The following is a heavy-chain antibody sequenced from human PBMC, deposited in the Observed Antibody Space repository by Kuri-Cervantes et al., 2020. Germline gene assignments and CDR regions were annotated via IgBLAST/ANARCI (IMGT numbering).Heavy chain of an antibody. V-gene: IGHV1-46*01. CDR1: GYTFTSYY. D-gene: IGHD1-1*01. Sequence: ASVKVSCKASGYTFTSYYMHWVRQAPGRGLEWMGIINPSGGSTSYAQKFQGRVTMTRDTPTSTVYMELSSLRSEDTAVYYCARESGTPYYYYGMDVWGQGTTVTVSS. J-gene: IGHJ6*02. CDR2: INPSGGST. CDR3: ARESGTPYYYYGMDV.